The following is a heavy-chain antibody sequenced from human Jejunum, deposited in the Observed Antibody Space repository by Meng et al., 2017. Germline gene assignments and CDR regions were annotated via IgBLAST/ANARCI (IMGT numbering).Heavy chain of an antibody. J-gene: IGHJ4*02. D-gene: IGHD3-10*01. Sequence: QVQLVQSGSELKKPGASVKVSCKASGYTFTKYSINWVRQAPGQGLVWMGWINTNTGNPTYAQGFAGQFVFSLDTSVSTAYLHISSLKAEDTAIYYCARDDTHGSFDGGQGTLVTVSS. CDR2: INTNTGNP. CDR3: ARDDTHGSFD. CDR1: GYTFTKYS. V-gene: IGHV7-4-1*02.